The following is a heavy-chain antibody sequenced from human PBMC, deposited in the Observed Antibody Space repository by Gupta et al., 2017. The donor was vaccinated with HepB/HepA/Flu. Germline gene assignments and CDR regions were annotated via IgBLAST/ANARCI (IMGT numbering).Heavy chain of an antibody. J-gene: IGHJ5*02. CDR2: ISGNSDTT. CDR3: VNDPNWEWGA. CDR1: GCIFSKAA. Sequence: EVQLLESGGGLVQTGVSLRLYCVASGCIFSKAAMTWVRQAPGNDLEWVSIISGNSDTTHYADSVKGRFTISRDNTKNTVYLQMDSLRAEDTALYYCVNDPNWEWGAWGQGTLVTVSS. V-gene: IGHV3-23*01. D-gene: IGHD7-27*01.